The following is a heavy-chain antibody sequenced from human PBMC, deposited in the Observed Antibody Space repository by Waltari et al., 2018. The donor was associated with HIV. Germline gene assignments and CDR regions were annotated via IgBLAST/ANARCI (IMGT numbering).Heavy chain of an antibody. Sequence: QVQLVKSGTEVKKPGSSVKVSSKASGGPYITYHIRWVRQAPGKGLEWMGKITPILSVPNYAQKFQGRITITADKSTRTAYMELTSLRSDDTAVYYCAREGGVSFPGAMDVWGQGTTITVSS. CDR2: ITPILSVP. V-gene: IGHV1-69*04. CDR1: GGPYITYH. J-gene: IGHJ6*02. D-gene: IGHD3-10*01. CDR3: AREGGVSFPGAMDV.